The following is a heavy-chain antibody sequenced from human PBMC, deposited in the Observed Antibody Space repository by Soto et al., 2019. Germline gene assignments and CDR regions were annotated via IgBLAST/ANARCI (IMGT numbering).Heavy chain of an antibody. V-gene: IGHV1-18*01. D-gene: IGHD3-3*01. J-gene: IGHJ5*02. CDR3: TRGNDYVFWGGPNWFAP. CDR1: GYTFTSYG. Sequence: ASVKVSCKASGYTFTSYGISWVRQAPGQGLEWMGWISAYNGNTNYAQKLQGRVTMTTDTSTSTAYMEMRSLRSDDKTEYYYTRGNDYVFWGGPNWFAPGGQGTLVTVSS. CDR2: ISAYNGNT.